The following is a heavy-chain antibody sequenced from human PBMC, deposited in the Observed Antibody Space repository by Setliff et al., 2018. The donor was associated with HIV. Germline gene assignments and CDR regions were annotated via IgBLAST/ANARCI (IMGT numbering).Heavy chain of an antibody. J-gene: IGHJ2*01. CDR1: GDSISSGNYY. D-gene: IGHD3-9*01. CDR3: TRDTGYILSGYRPHWYFDL. V-gene: IGHV4-61*02. Sequence: PSETLSLTCTFSGDSISSGNYYWSWIRQPAGKGLEWIGRIYPTGSTNYNPSLKSRVTISSDTSKNLFSLKLTTVTAADAAVYYCTRDTGYILSGYRPHWYFDLWGRGTLVTAPQ. CDR2: IYPTGST.